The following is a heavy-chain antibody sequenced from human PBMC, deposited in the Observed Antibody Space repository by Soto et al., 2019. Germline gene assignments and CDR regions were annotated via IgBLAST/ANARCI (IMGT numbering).Heavy chain of an antibody. Sequence: TLSLTCTVSGDSISTFYWSWIRQPPGKGLEWIGYIYYTGSTNYNPSLKSRVTMSVDTSKKQFSLKLTSVTAADTAVYYCARQRGNYFDYWGQGSLVTVSS. D-gene: IGHD3-10*01. CDR2: IYYTGST. CDR3: ARQRGNYFDY. CDR1: GDSISTFY. J-gene: IGHJ4*02. V-gene: IGHV4-59*01.